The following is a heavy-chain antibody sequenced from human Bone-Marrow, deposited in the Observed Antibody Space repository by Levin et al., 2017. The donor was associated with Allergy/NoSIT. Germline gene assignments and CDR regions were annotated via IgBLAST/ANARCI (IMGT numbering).Heavy chain of an antibody. J-gene: IGHJ4*02. Sequence: GESLKISCQASGYTFTSYWIGWVRQMPGKSLEWMGMIYPGDSDIRYSPSFQGQVTISADKSINTAYLEWCSLKASATPIYYCVRGICMSPSGGLPLIFFDYWGQGALVTVSS. D-gene: IGHD1-26*01. CDR3: VRGICMSPSGGLPLIFFDY. CDR2: IYPGDSDI. V-gene: IGHV5-51*01. CDR1: GYTFTSYW.